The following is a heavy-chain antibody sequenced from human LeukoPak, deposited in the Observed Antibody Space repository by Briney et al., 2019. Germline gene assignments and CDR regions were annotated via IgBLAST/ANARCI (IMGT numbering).Heavy chain of an antibody. CDR3: PRTSYVPERGTYYFDY. V-gene: IGHV4-38-2*02. Sequence: SETLSLTCTVSGYSISSGYYWGWIRKPPGRGLEWIGSIYHSGSTYYNPSLKSRVTISVDTSKNQFSLKLSSVTAADTAVYYCPRTSYVPERGTYYFDYWGQGTLVTVSS. J-gene: IGHJ4*02. D-gene: IGHD1-14*01. CDR2: IYHSGST. CDR1: GYSISSGYY.